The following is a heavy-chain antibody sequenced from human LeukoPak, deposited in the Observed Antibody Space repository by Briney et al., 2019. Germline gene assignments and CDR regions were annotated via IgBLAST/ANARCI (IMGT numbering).Heavy chain of an antibody. CDR2: IYSGGST. J-gene: IGHJ4*02. V-gene: IGHV3-53*01. D-gene: IGHD5-18*01. Sequence: GGSLRLSCAASGFSVSSDYMTWVRQAPGKGLEWVSVIYSGGSTYYADSVKGRFTISRDNSKNTLYRQMNNVRVEDTAVYFCARYHTALNYWGQGTLVTASS. CDR1: GFSVSSDY. CDR3: ARYHTALNY.